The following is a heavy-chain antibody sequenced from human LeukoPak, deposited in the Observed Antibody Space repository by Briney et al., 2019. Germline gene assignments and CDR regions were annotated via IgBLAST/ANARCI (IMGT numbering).Heavy chain of an antibody. CDR2: IYYSGST. J-gene: IGHJ4*02. D-gene: IGHD6-13*01. CDR1: GGSISSYY. V-gene: IGHV4-59*08. Sequence: SETLSLTCTVSGGSISSYYWSWIRQPPGKGLEWIGYIYYSGSTNYNPSLKSRVTISVDTSKNQFSLKLSSVTAADTAVYYCARHQKSSSSTFDYWGQGTLVTVSS. CDR3: ARHQKSSSSTFDY.